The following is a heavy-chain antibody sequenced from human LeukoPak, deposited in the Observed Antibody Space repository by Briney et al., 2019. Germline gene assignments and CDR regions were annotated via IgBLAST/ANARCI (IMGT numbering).Heavy chain of an antibody. CDR1: GYTFTTYY. Sequence: ASVKVSCKASGYTFTTYYMHWLRQAPGQGLEWMGIINLSGGDTTYSQKFQGRVTMTRDMSTSTVYMELSSLRFADTAVYYCAREGYCSGGSCHSGAHFQHWGQGTLVTVSS. V-gene: IGHV1-46*01. CDR2: INLSGGDT. J-gene: IGHJ1*01. D-gene: IGHD2-15*01. CDR3: AREGYCSGGSCHSGAHFQH.